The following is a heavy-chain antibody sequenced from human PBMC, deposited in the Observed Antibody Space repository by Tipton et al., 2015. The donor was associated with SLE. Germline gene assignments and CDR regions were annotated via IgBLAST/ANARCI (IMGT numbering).Heavy chain of an antibody. CDR3: ARELLSPMTTVHWYFDL. J-gene: IGHJ2*01. D-gene: IGHD4-11*01. Sequence: GLVKPSETLSLTCAVPGYSISRAYYWSWIRQPAGKGLEWIGRIYTRGSTNYNPSLKGRVTMSVDTSKNQFSLKLNFVTAADRAVYYCARELLSPMTTVHWYFDLWGRGTLVTVSS. CDR2: IYTRGST. CDR1: GYSISRAYY. V-gene: IGHV4-4*07.